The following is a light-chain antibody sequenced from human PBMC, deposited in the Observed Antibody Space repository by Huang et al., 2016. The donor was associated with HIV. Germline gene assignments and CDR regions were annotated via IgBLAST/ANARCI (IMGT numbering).Light chain of an antibody. Sequence: IQLTQSPSSLSASVGDRVTITCRASQDISSYLAWYQQKPGKAPKLLIFAASTLQSGGPSRFSGSGSGTDFTLTISSLQPEDFATYYCQQSRTFGGGTKVDIK. CDR3: QQSRT. CDR1: QDISSY. V-gene: IGKV1-9*01. J-gene: IGKJ4*01. CDR2: AAS.